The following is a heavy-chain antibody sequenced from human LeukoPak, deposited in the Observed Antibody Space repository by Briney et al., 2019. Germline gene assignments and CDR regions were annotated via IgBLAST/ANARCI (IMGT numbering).Heavy chain of an antibody. J-gene: IGHJ4*02. CDR3: ARHLGPRAAVAPFDY. D-gene: IGHD6-19*01. CDR2: IYPGDSDT. V-gene: IGHV5-51*01. Sequence: GTSLKISCKGSGYIFTSYWIGWVRPMPGKGLEWMGIIYPGDSDTRYSPSFQGQITISADKSISTAYLQWSSLKASDTAMYYCARHLGPRAAVAPFDYWGQGTLVTVSS. CDR1: GYIFTSYW.